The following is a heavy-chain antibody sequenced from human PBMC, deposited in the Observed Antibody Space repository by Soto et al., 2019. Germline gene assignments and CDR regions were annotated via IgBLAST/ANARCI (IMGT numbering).Heavy chain of an antibody. CDR1: GGSISSSSYY. Sequence: QLQLQESGPGLVKPSETLSLTCTVSGGSISSSSYYWGWIRQPPGKGLEWIGSIYYSGSTYYNPSLKSRVTISVDTSKNQFSLKLSSVTAADTAVYYCARLRMVLDFDYWGQGTLVTVSS. CDR2: IYYSGST. V-gene: IGHV4-39*01. CDR3: ARLRMVLDFDY. J-gene: IGHJ4*02. D-gene: IGHD6-13*01.